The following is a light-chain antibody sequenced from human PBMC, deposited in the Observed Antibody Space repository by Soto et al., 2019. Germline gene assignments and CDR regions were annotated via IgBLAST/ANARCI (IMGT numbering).Light chain of an antibody. CDR2: GAS. Sequence: EIVLTQSPGTLSLSPGERATLSCRASQSVSSSYLAWYQQKPGQAPRLLIYGASSRATGIPDRFSVSGSGTDFTRTISRLAPEDFAVYYCQQYGSSPWTFGQGNKVEIK. CDR1: QSVSSSY. V-gene: IGKV3-20*01. J-gene: IGKJ1*01. CDR3: QQYGSSPWT.